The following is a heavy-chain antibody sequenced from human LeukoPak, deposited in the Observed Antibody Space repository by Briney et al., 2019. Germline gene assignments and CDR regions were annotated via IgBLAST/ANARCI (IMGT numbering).Heavy chain of an antibody. CDR3: ARARYYDILTGYYHFDY. Sequence: GSSVKVSCKASGGTFSSYAISWVRQAPGQGLEWVGGIIPIFGTANYAQKFQGRVTITTDESTSTAYMELSSLRSEDTAVYYCARARYYDILTGYYHFDYWGQGTLFTVSS. J-gene: IGHJ4*02. V-gene: IGHV1-69*05. CDR1: GGTFSSYA. D-gene: IGHD3-9*01. CDR2: IIPIFGTA.